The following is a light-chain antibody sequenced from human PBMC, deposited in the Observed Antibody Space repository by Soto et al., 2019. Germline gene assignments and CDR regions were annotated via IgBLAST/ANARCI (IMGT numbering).Light chain of an antibody. J-gene: IGLJ2*01. Sequence: QSVLTQPPSVSGAPGQRVTISCTGSNSNIGAGYGVHWYQQLPGRAPKLLIYVSNNRPSGVPDRFSGSRSGTSASLAITGLQAEDEADYYCQSFDSGLSVVFGGGTKLTVL. CDR3: QSFDSGLSVV. CDR2: VSN. V-gene: IGLV1-40*01. CDR1: NSNIGAGYG.